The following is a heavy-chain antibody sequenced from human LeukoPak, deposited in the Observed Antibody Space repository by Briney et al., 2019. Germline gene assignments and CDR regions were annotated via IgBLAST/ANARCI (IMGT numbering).Heavy chain of an antibody. CDR3: AKEWTPGIFDY. CDR1: GFTFSSYE. CDR2: ISSSGGTI. Sequence: GGSLRLSCAASGFTFSSYEMNWVRQAPGKGLECVSYISSSGGTISYADSVKGRFTISRDNAKNALYLQMNSLRAEDTAVYYCAKEWTPGIFDYWGQGTLVTVSS. D-gene: IGHD3/OR15-3a*01. V-gene: IGHV3-48*03. J-gene: IGHJ4*02.